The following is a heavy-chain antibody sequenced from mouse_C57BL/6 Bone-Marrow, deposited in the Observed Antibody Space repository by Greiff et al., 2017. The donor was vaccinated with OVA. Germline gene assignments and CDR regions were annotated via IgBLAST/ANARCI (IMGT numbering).Heavy chain of an antibody. CDR1: GYTFTDYY. CDR2: INPNNGGT. V-gene: IGHV1-26*01. Sequence: VQLQQSGPELVKPGASVKISCKASGYTFTDYYMNWVKQSHGKSLEWIGDINPNNGGTSYNQKFKGKATLTVDKSSSTAYMELRSLTSEDSAVYYCARGYYGSRKKDYRGEGTSVTVSS. CDR3: ARGYYGSRKKDY. D-gene: IGHD1-1*01. J-gene: IGHJ4*01.